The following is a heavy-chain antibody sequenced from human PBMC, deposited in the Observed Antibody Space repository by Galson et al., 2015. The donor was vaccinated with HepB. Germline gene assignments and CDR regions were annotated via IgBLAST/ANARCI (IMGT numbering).Heavy chain of an antibody. Sequence: SLRLSCAASGFTFSSYAMSWVRQAPGKGLEWVSDISDSGGRTDYSDSVRGRFTVSRDNSKNTLFLQMNSLRGEDTAIYYCAIKCSSATCHIYGMDVWGQGTTVTVSS. J-gene: IGHJ6*02. D-gene: IGHD2-2*01. CDR1: GFTFSSYA. CDR2: ISDSGGRT. V-gene: IGHV3-23*01. CDR3: AIKCSSATCHIYGMDV.